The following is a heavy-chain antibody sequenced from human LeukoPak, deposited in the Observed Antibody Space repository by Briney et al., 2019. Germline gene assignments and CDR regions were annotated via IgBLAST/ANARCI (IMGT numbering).Heavy chain of an antibody. J-gene: IGHJ4*02. D-gene: IGHD2/OR15-2a*01. V-gene: IGHV3-23*01. Sequence: GGSLRLSCAASGFTFSTYAMSWVRQAPGKGLEWVSAISGSGTNTYYADSVKGRFTISRGNSQDTLYLQMNSLRAEDTAVYFCARVRDYILFSKWGILDYWGQGTLVTVSS. CDR1: GFTFSTYA. CDR2: ISGSGTNT. CDR3: ARVRDYILFSKWGILDY.